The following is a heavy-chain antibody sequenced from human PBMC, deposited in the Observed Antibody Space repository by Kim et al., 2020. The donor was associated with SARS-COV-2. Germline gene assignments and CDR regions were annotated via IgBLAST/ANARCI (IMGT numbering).Heavy chain of an antibody. V-gene: IGHV4-39*01. Sequence: SETLSLTCTVSDGSISSRGYYWGWIRQPPGKGLEWIGSVYYTGNTYYTPSLKSRLTISVDTSKNQFSLKLNSVTTADTAVYYCARHFRGTSMQFLGLYQFHYWGQGILVTVSS. CDR3: ARHFRGTSMQFLGLYQFHY. J-gene: IGHJ4*02. CDR1: DGSISSRGYY. D-gene: IGHD2-2*02. CDR2: VYYTGNT.